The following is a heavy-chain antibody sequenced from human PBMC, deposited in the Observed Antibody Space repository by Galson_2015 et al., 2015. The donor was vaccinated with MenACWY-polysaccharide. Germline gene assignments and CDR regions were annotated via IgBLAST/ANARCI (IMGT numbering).Heavy chain of an antibody. CDR3: ARVRGGQWPRYSVDV. V-gene: IGHV4-4*07. J-gene: IGHJ6*02. Sequence: SETLSLTCTVSGASISNYYWTWIRQPAGKGLERIGRVYASGSTNSNPSLKSRLTMSVDTSKNQFSLGLSSVAAADTAIYYCARVRGGQWPRYSVDVWGQGTTATVSS. CDR1: GASISNYY. D-gene: IGHD6-19*01. CDR2: VYASGST.